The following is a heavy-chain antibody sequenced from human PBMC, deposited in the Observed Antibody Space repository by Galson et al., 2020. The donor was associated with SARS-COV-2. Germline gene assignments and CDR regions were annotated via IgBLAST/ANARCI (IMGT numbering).Heavy chain of an antibody. CDR1: GYTFTGYY. CDR2: INPNSGGT. CDR3: ASVRGPDYYDSSGYLDY. D-gene: IGHD3-22*01. V-gene: IGHV1-2*02. J-gene: IGHJ4*02. Sequence: ASVTVSCQASGYTFTGYYMHWVRQAPGQGLEWMGWINPNSGGTNYAQKFQGGVTMTRDTSISTAYMELSRLRSDDTAVYYCASVRGPDYYDSSGYLDYWGQGTLVTVSS.